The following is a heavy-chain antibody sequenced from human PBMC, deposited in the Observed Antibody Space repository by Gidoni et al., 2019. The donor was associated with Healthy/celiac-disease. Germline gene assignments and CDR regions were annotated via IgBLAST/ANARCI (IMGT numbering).Heavy chain of an antibody. CDR2: ISSSSSYI. J-gene: IGHJ4*02. CDR3: ARDGTIYDFWSGYLDY. V-gene: IGHV3-21*01. Sequence: EVQLVESGGGLVKPGGSLRLSCAASGFTFRSYSMNWVRQAPGKGLEWVSSISSSSSYIYYADSVKGRFTISRDNAKNSLYLQMNSLRAEDTAVYYCARDGTIYDFWSGYLDYWGQGTLVTVSS. CDR1: GFTFRSYS. D-gene: IGHD3-3*01.